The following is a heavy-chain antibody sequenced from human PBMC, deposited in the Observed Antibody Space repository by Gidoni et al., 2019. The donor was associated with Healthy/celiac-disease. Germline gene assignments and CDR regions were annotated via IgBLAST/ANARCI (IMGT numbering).Heavy chain of an antibody. CDR1: GYPFTSYD. CDR2: MNPNSGNT. Sequence: QVQLVQSGSEVKKPGASVKVSCKASGYPFTSYDINWVRQATGQGLEWMGWMNPNSGNTGYAQKFQGRVTMTRNASISTAYMELSSLRSEDTAVYYCARGNTMLLGDYFDYWGQGTLVTVSP. D-gene: IGHD3-10*01. J-gene: IGHJ4*02. CDR3: ARGNTMLLGDYFDY. V-gene: IGHV1-8*01.